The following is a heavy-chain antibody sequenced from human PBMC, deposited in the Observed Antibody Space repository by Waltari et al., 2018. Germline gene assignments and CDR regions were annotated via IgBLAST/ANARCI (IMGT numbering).Heavy chain of an antibody. Sequence: QVQLVQSGAEVKKPGASVKVSCKASGYTFTSYYLHWVRQAPGQGLEWMGIINPSGGSTSYAQKFQGRVTMTRDTSTSTVYMELSSLRSEDTAVYYCASLGSTGRNFDYWGQGTLVTVSS. D-gene: IGHD1-1*01. J-gene: IGHJ4*02. CDR1: GYTFTSYY. V-gene: IGHV1-46*01. CDR3: ASLGSTGRNFDY. CDR2: INPSGGST.